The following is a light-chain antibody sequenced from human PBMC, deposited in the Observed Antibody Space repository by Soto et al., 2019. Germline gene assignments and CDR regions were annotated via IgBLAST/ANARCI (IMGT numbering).Light chain of an antibody. J-gene: IGKJ4*01. V-gene: IGKV1-5*01. CDR3: QQYNTYPLT. CDR1: QSISSW. CDR2: DAS. Sequence: DIQMTQSPSTLSASVGDRVTITCRASQSISSWLAWYQQKPGKAPKLLIYDASSLKSGVPSRFSGSGSGTEFTRTISGLQPDDFATYYCQQYNTYPLTFGGGTKVDIK.